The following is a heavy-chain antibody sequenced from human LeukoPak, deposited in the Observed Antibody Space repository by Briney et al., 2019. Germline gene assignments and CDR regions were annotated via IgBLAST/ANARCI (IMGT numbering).Heavy chain of an antibody. V-gene: IGHV3-49*04. CDR1: GFTFGDSG. CDR3: SRAPNYDFWLDC. CDR2: IRSRSYGGKI. D-gene: IGHD3-3*01. J-gene: IGHJ4*02. Sequence: GGSLRLSCTGSGFTFGDSGINWVRQAPGKGLEWVGFIRSRSYGGKIEYAASVRGRFTISRDDSESIAYLQMNNLKSEDSAVYYCSRAPNYDFWLDCWGQGTLITVSS.